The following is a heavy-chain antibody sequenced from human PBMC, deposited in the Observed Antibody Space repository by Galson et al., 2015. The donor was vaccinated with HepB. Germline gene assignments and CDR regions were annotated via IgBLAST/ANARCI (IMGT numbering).Heavy chain of an antibody. CDR2: IKKDVSDR. J-gene: IGHJ4*02. D-gene: IGHD6-19*01. CDR3: AKVFPEKVDGWYRQALYYFDS. CDR1: GFTFSNYW. Sequence: SLRLSCAVSGFTFSNYWMSWVRQAPGKGLEWVANIKKDVSDRRYVDSVKGRFTISRDNSRKTLFLQMNSLRADDTAIYFCAKVFPEKVDGWYRQALYYFDSWGQGTRVTVSS. V-gene: IGHV3-7*05.